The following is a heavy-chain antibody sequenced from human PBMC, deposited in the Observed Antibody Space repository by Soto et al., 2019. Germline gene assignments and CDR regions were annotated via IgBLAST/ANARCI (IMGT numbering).Heavy chain of an antibody. CDR3: ARGPLRIYWFDP. Sequence: QVQLVQSGAEVMKPGASVKVSCKASGYTFTSYAMHWVRQAPGQRLEWMGWINAGNGNTKYSQKFQGRVTITRDTSASTAYMELSSLRSEDTAVYYCARGPLRIYWFDPWGQGTLVTVSS. CDR1: GYTFTSYA. CDR2: INAGNGNT. J-gene: IGHJ5*02. D-gene: IGHD3-3*02. V-gene: IGHV1-3*01.